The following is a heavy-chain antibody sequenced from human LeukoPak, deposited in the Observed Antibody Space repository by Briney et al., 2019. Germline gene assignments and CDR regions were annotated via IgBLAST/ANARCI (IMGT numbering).Heavy chain of an antibody. CDR2: IYSGGST. Sequence: GGSLRLSCAASGFTVSSNYMSWVRQAPGKGLEWVSVIYSGGSTYYADSVKGRFTISRDNSKNTLYLQINSLRAEDTAVYYCASFTLGMVRGVFDYWGQGTLVTVSS. CDR1: GFTVSSNY. V-gene: IGHV3-53*01. J-gene: IGHJ4*02. CDR3: ASFTLGMVRGVFDY. D-gene: IGHD3-10*01.